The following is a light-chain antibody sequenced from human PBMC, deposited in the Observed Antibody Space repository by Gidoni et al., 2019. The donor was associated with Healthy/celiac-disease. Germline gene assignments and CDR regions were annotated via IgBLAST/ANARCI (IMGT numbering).Light chain of an antibody. V-gene: IGKV1-33*01. CDR2: DAS. J-gene: IGKJ2*01. CDR3: QQYDNLPP. Sequence: DIQMTQSPSSLSASVGDRVTITCHASQDISNYLNWYQQKPGKAPKLLIYDASNLETGVPSRFSGSGSGTDFTFTISSLQPEDIATYYCQQYDNLPPFGQGTKLEIK. CDR1: QDISNY.